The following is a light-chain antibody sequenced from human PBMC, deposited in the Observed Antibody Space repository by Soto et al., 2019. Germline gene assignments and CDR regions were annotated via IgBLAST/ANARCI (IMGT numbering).Light chain of an antibody. J-gene: IGLJ3*02. CDR2: GDN. CDR3: QSFDSSLSAEV. Sequence: QSVLTQPPSVSGAPGQRVTISCTGGSSNIGAGYDVHWYQQLPGAAPKLLIYGDNNRPSGVPDRFSGSKSDTSASLAITGLQAEDEADYYCQSFDSSLSAEVFGGGTKLTV. CDR1: SSNIGAGYD. V-gene: IGLV1-40*01.